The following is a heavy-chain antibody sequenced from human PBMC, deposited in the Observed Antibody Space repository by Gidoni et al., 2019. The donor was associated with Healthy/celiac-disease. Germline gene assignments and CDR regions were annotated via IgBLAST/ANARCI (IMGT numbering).Heavy chain of an antibody. V-gene: IGHV3-15*01. J-gene: IGHJ6*02. CDR2: IKSKTDGGTT. D-gene: IGHD5-12*01. CDR3: TTSRIASGYDFTPPLYYYGMDV. CDR1: GFTFRNAW. Sequence: EVQLVESGGGLVKPGGSLRLSCAASGFTFRNAWMSLVRPAPGKGREWVGRIKSKTDGGTTDYAAPVKGRFTISRDDSKNTLYLQMNSLKTEDTAVYYCTTSRIASGYDFTPPLYYYGMDVWGQGTTVTVSS.